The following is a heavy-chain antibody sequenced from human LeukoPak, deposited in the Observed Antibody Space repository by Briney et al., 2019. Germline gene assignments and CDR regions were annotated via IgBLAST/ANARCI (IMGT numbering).Heavy chain of an antibody. CDR2: ISYDGSNK. CDR1: GFTFSSYG. J-gene: IGHJ6*02. V-gene: IGHV3-30*18. D-gene: IGHD3-22*01. Sequence: GGSLRLSCAASGFTFSSYGMHWVRQAPGKGLEWVAVISYDGSNKYYADSVKGRFTISRDNSKNTLDLQMNSLRAEDTAVYYCAKPFRDSSPSGRDYNGMDVWGQGTTVTVSS. CDR3: AKPFRDSSPSGRDYNGMDV.